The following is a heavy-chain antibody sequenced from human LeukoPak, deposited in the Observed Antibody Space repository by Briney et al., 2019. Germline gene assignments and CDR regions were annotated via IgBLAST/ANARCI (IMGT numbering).Heavy chain of an antibody. CDR2: ISGSSRHK. CDR1: GFTSSSYT. CDR3: ARTANFAAGYYIDF. V-gene: IGHV3-21*01. D-gene: IGHD6-13*01. J-gene: IGHJ4*02. Sequence: GGSLRLSCPASGFTSSSYTMNWVRQAPGEGLEWVSSISGSSRHKYYADSVKGRFTISRDNAKNSLYLQMNSLRAEDTAVYYCARTANFAAGYYIDFWGKGTLVTVSS.